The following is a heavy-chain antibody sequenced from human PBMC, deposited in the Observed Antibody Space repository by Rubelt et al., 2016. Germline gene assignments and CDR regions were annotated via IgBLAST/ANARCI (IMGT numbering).Heavy chain of an antibody. D-gene: IGHD6-13*01. J-gene: IGHJ5*02. CDR3: ARGAAVGTMVSWFDP. Sequence: CKASGYTFTGYYMHWVRQAPGQGLEWMGRINPNSGGTNYAQKFQGRVTMTRDTSISTAYMELSRLRSDDTAVYYCARGAAVGTMVSWFDPWGQGTLVSVSS. CDR2: INPNSGGT. V-gene: IGHV1-2*06. CDR1: GYTFTGYY.